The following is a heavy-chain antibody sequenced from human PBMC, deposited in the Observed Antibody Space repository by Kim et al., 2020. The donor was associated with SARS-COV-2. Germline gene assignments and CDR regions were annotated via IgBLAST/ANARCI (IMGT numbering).Heavy chain of an antibody. CDR1: GFTFSSYS. CDR3: ARDFSDPEYSSSWYRLGAFDI. J-gene: IGHJ3*02. Sequence: GGSLRLSCAASGFTFSSYSMNWVRQAAGKGLEWFSYIDSSSSTIHYADSVKGRFIISRDNAKNSLYLQMNSLRDEDTAVYYCARDFSDPEYSSSWYRLGAFDIWGQGTLVTVSS. V-gene: IGHV3-48*02. CDR2: IDSSSSTI. D-gene: IGHD6-13*01.